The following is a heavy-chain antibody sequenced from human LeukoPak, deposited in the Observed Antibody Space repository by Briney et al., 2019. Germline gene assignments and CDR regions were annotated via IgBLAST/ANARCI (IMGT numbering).Heavy chain of an antibody. CDR2: INDYTGNT. D-gene: IGHD3-22*01. CDR1: GGSFTDYF. V-gene: IGHV4-34*01. J-gene: IGHJ6*02. CDR3: ARGRIAKIVVVHSFHYGMDV. Sequence: SETLSLTCAVSGGSFTDYFWTWIRQSPGKGLEWIGEINDYTGNTNYNPSLNSRVTISLEKSKNQFSLALRSMTAADTAVYYCARGRIAKIVVVHSFHYGMDVWGQGTTVTVSS.